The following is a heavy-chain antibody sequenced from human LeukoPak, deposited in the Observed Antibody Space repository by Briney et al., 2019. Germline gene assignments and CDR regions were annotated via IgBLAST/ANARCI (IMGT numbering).Heavy chain of an antibody. D-gene: IGHD2-15*01. CDR2: ISYGGSNK. Sequence: GGSLRLSCAASGFTFSSYAMHWVRQAPGKGLEWVAVISYGGSNKYYADSVKGRFTISRDNSKNTLYLQMNSLRAEDTAVYYCARRAATSYYYYGMDVWGQGTTVTVSS. CDR1: GFTFSSYA. V-gene: IGHV3-30-3*01. CDR3: ARRAATSYYYYGMDV. J-gene: IGHJ6*02.